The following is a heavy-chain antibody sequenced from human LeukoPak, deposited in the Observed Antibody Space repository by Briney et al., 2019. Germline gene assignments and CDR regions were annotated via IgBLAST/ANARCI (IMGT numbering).Heavy chain of an antibody. CDR1: GGSFSGYY. CDR3: ARGRRLVRGVIDY. D-gene: IGHD3-10*01. V-gene: IGHV4-34*01. J-gene: IGHJ4*02. CDR2: INHSGST. Sequence: PPETLSLTCAVYGGSFSGYYWSWIRQPPGKRLEWIGEINHSGSTNYNPSLKSRVTISVDTSKNQFSLKLSSVTAADTAVYYCARGRRLVRGVIDYWGQGTLVTVSS.